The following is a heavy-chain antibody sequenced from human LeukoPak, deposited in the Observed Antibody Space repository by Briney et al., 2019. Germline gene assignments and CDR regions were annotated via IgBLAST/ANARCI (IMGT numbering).Heavy chain of an antibody. V-gene: IGHV3-23*01. J-gene: IGHJ6*02. D-gene: IGHD2-2*01. CDR1: GFTFGSYA. Sequence: GGSLRLSCEASGFTFGSYAMYWVRQAPGKGLEWVAGIFGSGGSAHYADSVKGRFTISRDNSKNTVYLQMNSLRAEDTAIYYCVKDRPCETCMPMDAWGQGATVTVSS. CDR2: IFGSGGSA. CDR3: VKDRPCETCMPMDA.